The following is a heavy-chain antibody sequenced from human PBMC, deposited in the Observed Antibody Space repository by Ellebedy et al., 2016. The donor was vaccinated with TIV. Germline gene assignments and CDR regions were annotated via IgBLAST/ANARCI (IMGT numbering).Heavy chain of an antibody. Sequence: SETLSLXCNVSGGSISRDYYSAWIRQSPGKGLEWIASIFSSGSLYQNPSLQSRVTASVDTSKDQFFLKMNSVTAADTAMYYCATQRPSLAFDLWGQGSLVTVS. CDR1: GGSISRDYY. CDR3: ATQRPSLAFDL. V-gene: IGHV4-39*07. J-gene: IGHJ4*02. CDR2: IFSSGSL. D-gene: IGHD5-18*01.